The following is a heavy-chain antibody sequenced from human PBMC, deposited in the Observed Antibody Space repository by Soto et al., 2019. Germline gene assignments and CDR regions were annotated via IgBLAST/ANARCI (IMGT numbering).Heavy chain of an antibody. CDR3: ATDRSSYGSGTTDS. CDR1: GLSLSSYA. V-gene: IGHV3-23*01. D-gene: IGHD3-10*01. J-gene: IGHJ3*02. CDR2: IRDSGGST. Sequence: GGSLRLSCSACGLSLSSYAMSCVRQAPGKGLEWVSAIRDSGGSTYYAESVKGRFTISRDNSKNTLYLQMNSLRAENTAVYYCATDRSSYGSGTTDSWGKGTRV.